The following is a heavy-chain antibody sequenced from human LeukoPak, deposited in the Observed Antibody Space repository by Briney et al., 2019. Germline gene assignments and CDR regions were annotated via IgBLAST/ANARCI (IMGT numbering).Heavy chain of an antibody. CDR3: AKGVSMVTPRYFDY. J-gene: IGHJ4*02. CDR2: VTGSGSNT. CDR1: GFTFSSYA. Sequence: GGSLRLSCAASGFTFSSYAMSWVRQAPGRGLEWVSAVTGSGSNTYYVDSVKGRFTISRDNSKNTLYLQMNSLRAEDTAVYYCAKGVSMVTPRYFDYWGQGTLVTVSS. V-gene: IGHV3-23*01. D-gene: IGHD4-23*01.